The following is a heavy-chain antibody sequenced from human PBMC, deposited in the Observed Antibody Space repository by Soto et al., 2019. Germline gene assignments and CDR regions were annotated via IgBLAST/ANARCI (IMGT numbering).Heavy chain of an antibody. CDR3: TGGYCTGGTCYSGYFQH. D-gene: IGHD2-15*01. CDR2: IRSKANDYAT. Sequence: DVQLVQSGGGLVQPGGSLKLSCAASGFTFSGSTVHWVRQASGEGLQWVGRIRSKANDYATTYIASVKGRFTISRDDSRNTAYLRMSDLKTEDTAVYYCTGGYCTGGTCYSGYFQHWGQGALVTVFS. V-gene: IGHV3-73*02. CDR1: GFTFSGST. J-gene: IGHJ1*01.